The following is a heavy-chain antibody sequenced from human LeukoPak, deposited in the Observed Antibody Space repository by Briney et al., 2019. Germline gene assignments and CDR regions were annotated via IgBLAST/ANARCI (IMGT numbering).Heavy chain of an antibody. Sequence: SETLSLTCTVSGGSISSGGYYWSWIRQHPGKGLEWIGYIYYSGSTYYNPSLKSRVTISVDTSKNQFSLKLSSVTAADTAVYYCARGGTGGWRDAFDIWGQGTVVTVSS. J-gene: IGHJ3*02. V-gene: IGHV4-31*03. CDR3: ARGGTGGWRDAFDI. CDR1: GGSISSGGYY. CDR2: IYYSGST. D-gene: IGHD6-19*01.